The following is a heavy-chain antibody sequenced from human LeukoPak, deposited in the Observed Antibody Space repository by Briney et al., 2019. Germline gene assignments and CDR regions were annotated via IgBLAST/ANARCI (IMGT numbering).Heavy chain of an antibody. V-gene: IGHV1-2*02. D-gene: IGHD2-21*02. CDR1: GYTFTGYH. CDR3: ARGDVTGLGEYYYMDV. Sequence: ASVKVSCKASGYTFTGYHIHWVRQAPGQGLEWMGWINSNVGGPKYALKFQGRVTMTRDTSISTAYMDLSRLTPDDTAVYYCARGDVTGLGEYYYMDVWGKGTTVTISS. CDR2: INSNVGGP. J-gene: IGHJ6*03.